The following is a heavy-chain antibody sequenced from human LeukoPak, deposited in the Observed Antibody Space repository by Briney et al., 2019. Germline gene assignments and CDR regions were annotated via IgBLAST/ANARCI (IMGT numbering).Heavy chain of an antibody. CDR1: GYTFTNNY. CDR3: ARDQEGFDY. V-gene: IGHV1-46*01. Sequence: ASVKVSCKASGYTFTNNYLHWVRQAPGQGLEWMGMIYPRDGSTSYAQNFQGGVTVTRDTSTTTVHMELRGLRSEDTAVYYCARDQEGFDYWGQGTVVTVSS. J-gene: IGHJ4*02. CDR2: IYPRDGST.